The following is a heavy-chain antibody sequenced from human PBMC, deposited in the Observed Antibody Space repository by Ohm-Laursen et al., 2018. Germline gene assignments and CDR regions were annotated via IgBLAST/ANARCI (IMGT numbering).Heavy chain of an antibody. CDR2: ISGSGGST. CDR1: GFSFSSYA. J-gene: IGHJ4*02. V-gene: IGHV3-23*01. D-gene: IGHD6-13*01. CDR3: AKGKQLVDY. Sequence: SLRLSCAASGFSFSSYAMGWVRQAPGKGLEWVSTISGSGGSTYYADSVKGRFTISRDNSRNTLYLQMNSLRAEDTAVYYCAKGKQLVDYWGQGTLVTVSS.